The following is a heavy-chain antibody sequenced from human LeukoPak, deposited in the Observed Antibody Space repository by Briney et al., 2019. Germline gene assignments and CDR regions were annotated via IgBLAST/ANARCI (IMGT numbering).Heavy chain of an antibody. Sequence: SETLSLTCTVSGGSISNYYWSWIRQPAGKGLEWIGRIYTSGSTNYNPSLKSRVTISVDTSKNQFSLKLSSVTAADTAVYYCARGLSIARYDAFDIWGQGTMVTVSS. D-gene: IGHD3-16*02. CDR2: IYTSGST. CDR1: GGSISNYY. CDR3: ARGLSIARYDAFDI. V-gene: IGHV4-4*07. J-gene: IGHJ3*02.